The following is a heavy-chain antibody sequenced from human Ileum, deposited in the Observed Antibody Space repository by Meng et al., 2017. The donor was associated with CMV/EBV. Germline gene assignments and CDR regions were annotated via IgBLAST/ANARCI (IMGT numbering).Heavy chain of an antibody. Sequence: GESLKISCVASGLTFSTYAMNWVRQAPGKGLEWVSGITSSGDAYYADSVKGRFTISRDNAKNSLYLQMNSLRAEDTAVYYCARVYIYGSSNDLWGQGTLVTVSS. V-gene: IGHV3-69-1*01. CDR3: ARVYIYGSSNDL. J-gene: IGHJ5*02. D-gene: IGHD3-10*01. CDR1: GLTFSTYA. CDR2: ITSSGDA.